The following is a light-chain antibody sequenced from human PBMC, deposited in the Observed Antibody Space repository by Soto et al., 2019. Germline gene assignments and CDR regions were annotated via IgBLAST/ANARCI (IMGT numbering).Light chain of an antibody. CDR1: ASNIGRNT. CDR2: SDN. V-gene: IGLV1-44*01. Sequence: QSVLTQPPSASETPGQRVTISCSGGASNIGRNTVNWYQDLPGTAPKLLISSDNKRPSGVPDRFSGSKSGTSASLAISGLQSEDEADYYCAVWDDSLNGPVFGGGTKLTVL. J-gene: IGLJ3*02. CDR3: AVWDDSLNGPV.